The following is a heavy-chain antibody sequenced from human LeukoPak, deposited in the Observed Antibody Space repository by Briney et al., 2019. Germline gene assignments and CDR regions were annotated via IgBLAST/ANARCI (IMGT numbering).Heavy chain of an antibody. Sequence: SETLSLTCTVSGGSISSYYWSWIRQPPGKGLEWIGYIYYSGSTNYNPYLKSRVTISVDTSKNQFSLKLSSVTAADTAVYYCARVGSAAIPYGMDVWGQGTTVTVSS. CDR2: IYYSGST. CDR1: GGSISSYY. CDR3: ARVGSAAIPYGMDV. V-gene: IGHV4-59*01. D-gene: IGHD2-2*01. J-gene: IGHJ6*02.